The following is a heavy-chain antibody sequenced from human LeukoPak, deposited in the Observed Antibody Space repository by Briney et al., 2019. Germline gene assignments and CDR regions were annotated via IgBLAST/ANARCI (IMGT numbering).Heavy chain of an antibody. Sequence: GASVKVSXKASGYTFTGFYIHWVRQAPGQGLGWMGWINPNSGGTNYAQKFQDRVTMTRDTSISTAYMELSSLKSDDTAVYYCARPLTTSGWYFDLWGRGTLVTVSS. J-gene: IGHJ2*01. CDR2: INPNSGGT. D-gene: IGHD1-14*01. CDR3: ARPLTTSGWYFDL. V-gene: IGHV1-2*02. CDR1: GYTFTGFY.